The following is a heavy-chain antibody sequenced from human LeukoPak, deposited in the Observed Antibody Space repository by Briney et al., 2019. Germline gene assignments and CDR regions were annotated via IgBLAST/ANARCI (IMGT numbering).Heavy chain of an antibody. Sequence: ASVKVSCKVSGYTLTELSMHWVRQAPGKGLEWMGGFDPEDGETIYAQKFQGRVTMTEDTSTDTAYMELSSLRSEDTAVYYCARLYSSSSTTDYWGQGTLVTVSS. CDR2: FDPEDGET. V-gene: IGHV1-24*01. CDR1: GYTLTELS. CDR3: ARLYSSSSTTDY. D-gene: IGHD6-13*01. J-gene: IGHJ4*02.